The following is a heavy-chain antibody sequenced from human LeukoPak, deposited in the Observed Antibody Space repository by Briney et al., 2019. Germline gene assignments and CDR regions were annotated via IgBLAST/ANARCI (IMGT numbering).Heavy chain of an antibody. V-gene: IGHV4-4*07. CDR1: GGSISSYY. Sequence: PSETLSLTCTVSGGSISSYYWSWIRQPAGKGLEWIGRIYTSGSTNYNPSLKSRVTMSVDTSKNQFSLKLSSVTAADTAVYYCARDAYDFSSGYPGNHWFDPWGQGTLVTVSS. D-gene: IGHD3-3*01. J-gene: IGHJ5*02. CDR2: IYTSGST. CDR3: ARDAYDFSSGYPGNHWFDP.